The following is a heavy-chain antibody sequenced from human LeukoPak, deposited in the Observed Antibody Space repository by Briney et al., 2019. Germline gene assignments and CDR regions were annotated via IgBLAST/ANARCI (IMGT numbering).Heavy chain of an antibody. CDR2: ISGSGGNT. CDR1: GFTVSSNY. CDR3: ARGSTV. J-gene: IGHJ4*02. Sequence: GGSLRLSCAASGFTVSSNYMSWVRQAPGKGLEWVSGISGSGGNTYYGDSVKGRFTISRDNSKNTLYLQMNSLRAEDTAVYYCARGSTVWGQGTLVTVSS. V-gene: IGHV3-23*01. D-gene: IGHD2-15*01.